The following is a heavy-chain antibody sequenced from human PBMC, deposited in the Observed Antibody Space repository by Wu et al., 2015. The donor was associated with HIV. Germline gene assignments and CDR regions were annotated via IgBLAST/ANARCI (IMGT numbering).Heavy chain of an antibody. D-gene: IGHD3-22*01. CDR3: ARDRPVSDYDNSGPLDS. Sequence: QVQLVQSGAEVKKPGSSVKVSCKASGGTFSRYGISWVRQAPGQGLEWMGGFIPIFGTANYAKKFQGRVTMTADESTSTAYMELSSLRSEDTAFYYCARDRPVSDYDNSGPLDSWGQGTLVTVSS. CDR2: FIPIFGTA. V-gene: IGHV1-69*12. CDR1: GGTFSRYG. J-gene: IGHJ4*02.